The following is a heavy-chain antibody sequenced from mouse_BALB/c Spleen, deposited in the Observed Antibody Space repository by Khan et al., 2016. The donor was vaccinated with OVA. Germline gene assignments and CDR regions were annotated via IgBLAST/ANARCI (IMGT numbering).Heavy chain of an antibody. J-gene: IGHJ3*01. D-gene: IGHD2-14*01. Sequence: QIQLVQSGPELKKPGETVKISCKASGYIFTNYGMNWVKQAPGKGLKWMGWINTNTGEPTFAEEFKERFAFSLETSANTAYLQLNSLKNEDTATYYCARGYYRYGSWFAYWGQGTLVTVSA. V-gene: IGHV9-3*02. CDR2: INTNTGEP. CDR3: ARGYYRYGSWFAY. CDR1: GYIFTNYG.